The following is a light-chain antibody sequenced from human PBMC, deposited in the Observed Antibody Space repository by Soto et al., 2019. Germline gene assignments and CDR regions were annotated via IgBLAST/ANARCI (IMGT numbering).Light chain of an antibody. CDR1: SGSVSTSYY. CDR2: NTN. CDR3: LLYMGNGIAV. V-gene: IGLV8-61*01. J-gene: IGLJ2*01. Sequence: QAVVTQEPSFSVSPGGTVTLTCGLSSGSVSTSYYPSWYQQTPGQAPRTLIYNTNTCSSGVPDRFSGSILENKAALTITGAQADDESDYYCLLYMGNGIAVFGGGTKLTVL.